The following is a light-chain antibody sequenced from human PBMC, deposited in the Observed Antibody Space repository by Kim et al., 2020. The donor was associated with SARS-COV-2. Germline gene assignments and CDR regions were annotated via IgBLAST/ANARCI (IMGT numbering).Light chain of an antibody. J-gene: IGLJ3*02. Sequence: HTSTLNCTGDSINVDIKGAAWIQQNQGNPPKILTYRNNNRPSGISEGFSASRSGNTASLTITGLQPEDEADYYCSSWDTSLSVWVFGGGTHLTDL. CDR1: SINVDIKG. CDR3: SSWDTSLSVWV. V-gene: IGLV10-54*04. CDR2: RNN.